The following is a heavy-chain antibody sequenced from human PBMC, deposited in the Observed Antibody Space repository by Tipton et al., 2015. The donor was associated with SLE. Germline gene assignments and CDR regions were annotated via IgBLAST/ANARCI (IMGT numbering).Heavy chain of an antibody. V-gene: IGHV4-34*09. D-gene: IGHD5-12*01. CDR2: IYNSGGT. CDR3: ARGGVGGYDYFDY. Sequence: LRPSCAVYGGSFSGYQWSWIRQHPGKGLEWIGYIYNSGGTDYSPSPKSRVTISADTSKNQFSLKLSSVTAADTAVYYCARGGVGGYDYFDYWGQGTLVTVSS. J-gene: IGHJ4*02. CDR1: GGSFSGYQ.